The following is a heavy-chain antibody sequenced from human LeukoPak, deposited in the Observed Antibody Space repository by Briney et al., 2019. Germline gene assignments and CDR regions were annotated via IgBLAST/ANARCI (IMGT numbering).Heavy chain of an antibody. CDR2: IRNDGGSI. Sequence: PGGSLRLSCAASGFTFSQYNMNWVRQAPGKGLEWISYIRNDGGSIYYAHSVRGRFTISRDNAKSSLYLQMNSLGAEDTAVYYCARGGDYGDYQGTWGQGTLVTVSS. CDR3: ARGGDYGDYQGT. V-gene: IGHV3-48*01. CDR1: GFTFSQYN. J-gene: IGHJ5*02. D-gene: IGHD4-17*01.